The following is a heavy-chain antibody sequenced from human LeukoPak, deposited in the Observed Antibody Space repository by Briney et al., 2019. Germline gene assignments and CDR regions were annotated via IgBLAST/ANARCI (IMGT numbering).Heavy chain of an antibody. CDR2: IYPGGSET. D-gene: IGHD5-24*01. V-gene: IGHV5-51*01. J-gene: IGHJ4*02. CDR3: ARASRDGYNQNFDH. Sequence: PGASLQISCKGLGYIFSSYWNAWVRQRPGKGLEWMGIIYPGGSETRYDPSFQGQVTISADMSTSTAYLQWSSLRASDTAMYYCARASRDGYNQNFDHWGQGTLVTVSS. CDR1: GYIFSSYW.